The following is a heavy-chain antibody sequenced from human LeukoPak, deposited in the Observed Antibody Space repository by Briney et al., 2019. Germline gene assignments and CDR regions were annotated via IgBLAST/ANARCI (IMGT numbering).Heavy chain of an antibody. CDR3: ARSTGGYDGLFDY. V-gene: IGHV3-48*01. CDR1: GFIFKSYY. CDR2: ISSSGTSI. J-gene: IGHJ4*02. Sequence: PGGSLRLSCAASGFIFKSYYMNWVRQAPGKGLEWVSLISSSGTSIYYTDSVKGRFTISRDNAQNSLYLQMNSLRAEDTAECYCARSTGGYDGLFDYWGQGTLVTVSS. D-gene: IGHD5-12*01.